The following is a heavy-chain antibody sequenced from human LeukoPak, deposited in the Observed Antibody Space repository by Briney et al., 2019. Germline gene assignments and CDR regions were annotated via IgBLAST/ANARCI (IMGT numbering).Heavy chain of an antibody. CDR1: GFTVSSNY. D-gene: IGHD1-26*01. V-gene: IGHV3-66*01. Sequence: GGSLRLSCAASGFTVSSNYMTWVRQAPGKGLEWVSIIYTGGTTYYADSVKGRFTISRDNSKNTLYLQMNSLRAEDTAVYYCAKALSEWELLFDYWGQGTLVTVSS. J-gene: IGHJ4*02. CDR2: IYTGGTT. CDR3: AKALSEWELLFDY.